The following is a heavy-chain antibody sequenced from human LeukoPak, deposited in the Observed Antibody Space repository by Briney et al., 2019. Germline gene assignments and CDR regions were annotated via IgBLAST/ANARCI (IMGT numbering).Heavy chain of an antibody. V-gene: IGHV4-59*12. D-gene: IGHD6-6*01. CDR1: GGSISSYY. CDR2: IYYSGST. Sequence: SETLSLTCTVSGGSISSYYWSWIRQPPGKGLEWIGYIYYSGSTNYNPSLKSRVTISVDTSKNQFSLKLSSVTAADTAVYYCARGQYRRLSGYYYYMDVWGKGTTVTIPS. CDR3: ARGQYRRLSGYYYYMDV. J-gene: IGHJ6*03.